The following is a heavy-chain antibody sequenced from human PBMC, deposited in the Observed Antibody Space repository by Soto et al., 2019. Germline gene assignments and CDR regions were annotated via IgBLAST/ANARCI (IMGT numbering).Heavy chain of an antibody. J-gene: IGHJ4*02. Sequence: QVRLVQSGTEVKKPGSSVKVSCQASGDTFSKYAISWVRQAPGQGLESMGGIIPIFGAPNHAQKFQGRVTITADESTTTVHMELARLTSEETAVYYCAGSPEWSYALNEAVIRTFGFYWGKGTLVTVSS. D-gene: IGHD3-16*02. CDR2: IIPIFGAP. CDR3: AGSPEWSYALNEAVIRTFGFY. CDR1: GDTFSKYA. V-gene: IGHV1-69*01.